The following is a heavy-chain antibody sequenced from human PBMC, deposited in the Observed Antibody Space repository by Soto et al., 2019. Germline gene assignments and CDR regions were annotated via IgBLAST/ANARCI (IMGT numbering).Heavy chain of an antibody. V-gene: IGHV4-39*01. CDR2: IYYSGST. D-gene: IGHD4-17*01. CDR3: ARQINYGDYGRWVSALYYFDY. CDR1: GGSISSSSYY. Sequence: SETLSLTCTVSGGSISSSSYYWGWVRQPPGKGLEWVGSIYYSGSTYYNPSLKSRVTISVDTSKNQFSLKLSSVTAADTAVYYCARQINYGDYGRWVSALYYFDYWGQGTLVTVSS. J-gene: IGHJ4*02.